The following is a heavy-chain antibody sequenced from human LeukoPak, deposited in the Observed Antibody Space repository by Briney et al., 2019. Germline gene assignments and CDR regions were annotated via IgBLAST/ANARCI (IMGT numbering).Heavy chain of an antibody. CDR2: IIGSGGDT. V-gene: IGHV3-23*01. J-gene: IGHJ4*02. D-gene: IGHD2-8*01. CDR3: AKDRSCTNNVCHGDFDY. CDR1: GFAFVVYD. Sequence: GGSLRLSCAASGFAFVVYDMSWVRQAPKKGLDLFSTIIGSGGDTYYADSVKGRFTVSRDNSKNTLYLQIHSLRAEDTAIYYCAKDRSCTNNVCHGDFDYWGRGTLVTVSS.